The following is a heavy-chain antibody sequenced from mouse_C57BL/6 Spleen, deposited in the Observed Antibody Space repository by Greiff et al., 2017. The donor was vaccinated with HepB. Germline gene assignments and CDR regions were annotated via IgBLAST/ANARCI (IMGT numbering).Heavy chain of an antibody. J-gene: IGHJ3*01. CDR3: ATSSYYDYDGFAY. V-gene: IGHV1-55*01. CDR1: GYTFTSYW. Sequence: VQLQQSGAELVKPGASVKMSCKASGYTFTSYWITWVKQRPGQGLEWIGDIYPGSGSTNYNEKFKSKATLTVDTSSSTAYMQLSSLTSEDSAVYYCATSSYYDYDGFAYWGQGTLVTVSA. CDR2: IYPGSGST. D-gene: IGHD2-4*01.